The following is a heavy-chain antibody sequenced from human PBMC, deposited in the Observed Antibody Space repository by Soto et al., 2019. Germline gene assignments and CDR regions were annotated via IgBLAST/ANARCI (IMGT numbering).Heavy chain of an antibody. CDR1: WFTFSSYA. Sequence: GGALRLSCAASWFTFSSYAMSWVRPAPGKGLEWVSVISGSGGSTHYADSVKGRSTISRDNSKNTLYLQVNSLRAEDTAVYYCAKEADISGYHPDYWGQGTQVTVSS. D-gene: IGHD3-22*01. CDR3: AKEADISGYHPDY. CDR2: ISGSGGST. J-gene: IGHJ4*02. V-gene: IGHV3-23*01.